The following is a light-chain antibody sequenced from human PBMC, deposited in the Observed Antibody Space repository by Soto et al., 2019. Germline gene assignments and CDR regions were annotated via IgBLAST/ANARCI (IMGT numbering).Light chain of an antibody. Sequence: DIQMTQSPSTLSASVGDRVTITCRASQSVNIDLAWYQQRPGKAPKLLIYGASSLQSGVPSRFSGSGSGTEFTLTISSLQPDDFAPYYCQQYDTYPWTFGQGTKVEFK. CDR1: QSVNID. V-gene: IGKV1-5*01. CDR3: QQYDTYPWT. CDR2: GAS. J-gene: IGKJ1*01.